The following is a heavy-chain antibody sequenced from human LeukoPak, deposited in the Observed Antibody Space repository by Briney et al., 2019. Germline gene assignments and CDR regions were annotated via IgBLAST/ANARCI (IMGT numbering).Heavy chain of an antibody. CDR1: GFTFSSYS. CDR2: ISSSSSYI. Sequence: GGSLRLSCAASGFTFSSYSMNWVRQAPGKGLEWVSSISSSSSYIYHADSVKGRFTISRDNAKNSLYLQMNSLRAEDTAVYYCARHPDFDYWGQGTLVTVSS. V-gene: IGHV3-21*01. CDR3: ARHPDFDY. J-gene: IGHJ4*02.